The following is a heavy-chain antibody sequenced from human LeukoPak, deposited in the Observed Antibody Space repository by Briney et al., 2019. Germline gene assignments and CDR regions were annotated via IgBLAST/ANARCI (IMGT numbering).Heavy chain of an antibody. CDR2: ISWNSGSI. CDR3: AKGGAPFAESAY. V-gene: IGHV3-9*01. CDR1: GFTFDDYA. D-gene: IGHD3-10*01. Sequence: TGGSLRLSCAASGFTFDDYAMHWVRQAPGKGLEGVSGISWNSGSIGYADSVKGRFTISRDNAKNSLYPQMNSLRAEDAAVYYCAKGGAPFAESAYWGQGTLVTVSS. J-gene: IGHJ4*02.